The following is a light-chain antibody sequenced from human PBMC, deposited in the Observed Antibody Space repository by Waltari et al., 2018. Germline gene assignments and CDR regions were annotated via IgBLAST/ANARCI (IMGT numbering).Light chain of an antibody. V-gene: IGKV1-39*01. CDR3: QQSYTTPLT. Sequence: DIQMTQSPSSLSASVGDRVTISCRASQSISFSLNWYQQKLGQAPRLLIYGASSLQFGVPSKFSGSVSGTDFTLTISGLQPDDIATYYCQQSYTTPLTFGGGTKVEIK. CDR1: QSISFS. J-gene: IGKJ4*01. CDR2: GAS.